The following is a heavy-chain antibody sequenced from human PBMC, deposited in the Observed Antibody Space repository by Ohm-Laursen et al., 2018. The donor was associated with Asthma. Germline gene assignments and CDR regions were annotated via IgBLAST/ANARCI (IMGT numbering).Heavy chain of an antibody. J-gene: IGHJ4*02. CDR3: AKCIAVAASYYFDY. CDR1: GFTFSSYA. D-gene: IGHD6-19*01. V-gene: IGHV3-23*01. CDR2: ISGSGGST. Sequence: SLKLSCTASGFTFSSYAMSWVRQAPGKGLEWVSAISGSGGSTYYADSVKGRFTISRDNSKNTLYLQMNSLRAEDTAVYYCAKCIAVAASYYFDYWGQGTLVTVSS.